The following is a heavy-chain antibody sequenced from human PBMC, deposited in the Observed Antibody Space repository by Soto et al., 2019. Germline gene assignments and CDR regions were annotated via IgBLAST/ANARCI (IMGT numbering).Heavy chain of an antibody. CDR2: IVVGSGNT. D-gene: IGHD3-22*01. Sequence: EASVKVSCKASGFTFITSTVQWVRQARGQRLEWIGWIVVGSGNTNYAQKFQERVTITRDMSTSTAYMELSSLRSEDTAVYYCAADRLSYYYDSSGSNTFDYWGQGTLVTVSS. CDR3: AADRLSYYYDSSGSNTFDY. J-gene: IGHJ4*02. CDR1: GFTFITST. V-gene: IGHV1-58*01.